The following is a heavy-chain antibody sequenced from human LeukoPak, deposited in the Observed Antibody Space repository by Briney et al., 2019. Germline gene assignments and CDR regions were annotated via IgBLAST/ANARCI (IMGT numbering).Heavy chain of an antibody. CDR3: ARANDYIDY. V-gene: IGHV3-21*01. J-gene: IGHJ4*02. CDR2: ISSSDTYI. Sequence: GGSLRLSFAASGFTFSSYSMNWVRQAPGKGLEWVSSISSSDTYIYHADSVKGRFTISRDNANNSLYLQMSSLRAEDTAVYYCARANDYIDYWGQGVLVTVSS. CDR1: GFTFSSYS.